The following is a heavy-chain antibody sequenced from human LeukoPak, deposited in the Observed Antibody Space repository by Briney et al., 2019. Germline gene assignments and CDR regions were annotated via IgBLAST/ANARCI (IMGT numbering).Heavy chain of an antibody. CDR1: GFTFSSYA. V-gene: IGHV3-23*01. D-gene: IGHD6-19*01. Sequence: PGGSLRLSCAASGFTFSSYAMSWVRQAPGKGLEWVSAISGSGGSTYYADSVKGRFTISRDNSKNTLYLQMNSLRAEDTAVYYCARDQGSGWYNSDYWGQGTLVTVSS. J-gene: IGHJ4*02. CDR3: ARDQGSGWYNSDY. CDR2: ISGSGGST.